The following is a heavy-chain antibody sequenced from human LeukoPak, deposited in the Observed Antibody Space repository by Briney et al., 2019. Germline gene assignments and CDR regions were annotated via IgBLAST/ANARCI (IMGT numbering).Heavy chain of an antibody. D-gene: IGHD4-23*01. Sequence: GGSLRLSCAASGFTFSSYAMSWVRQAPGKGLEWVSAISGSGGSTYYADSVKGRFTISRDNSKNTLYLQMSGLRAEDTAVYYCAKGRWSYYFDFWGQGTLVTVSS. CDR1: GFTFSSYA. CDR3: AKGRWSYYFDF. J-gene: IGHJ4*02. V-gene: IGHV3-23*01. CDR2: ISGSGGST.